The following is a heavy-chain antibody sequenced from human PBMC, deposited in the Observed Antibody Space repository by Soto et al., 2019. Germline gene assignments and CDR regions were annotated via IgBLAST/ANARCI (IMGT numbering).Heavy chain of an antibody. CDR2: INPSGGST. CDR3: ARDLGPEKEYSSGWY. J-gene: IGHJ4*02. CDR1: GYTFTSYY. Sequence: GASVKVSCKASGYTFTSYYMHWVRQAPGQGLEWMGIINPSGGSTSYAQKFQGRVTMTRDTSTSTVYMELRSLRSDDTAVYYCARDLGPEKEYSSGWYWGQGTLVTVSS. D-gene: IGHD6-19*01. V-gene: IGHV1-46*01.